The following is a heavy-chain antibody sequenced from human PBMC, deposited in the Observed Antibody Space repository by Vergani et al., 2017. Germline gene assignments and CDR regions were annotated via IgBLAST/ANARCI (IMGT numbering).Heavy chain of an antibody. J-gene: IGHJ6*02. V-gene: IGHV3-33*01. CDR3: ARDQSLSCGSGSQDYYYYGMDV. CDR1: GLTFSSYG. CDR2: IWYDGSNK. Sequence: QVQLVESGGGVVQPGRSLRLSCAAFGLTFSSYGMHWVRQAPGKGLEWVAVIWYDGSNKYYADSVKGRFTISRDNSKNTLYLQMTSLRAEDTAVYYCARDQSLSCGSGSQDYYYYGMDVWGQGTTVTVSS. D-gene: IGHD3-10*01.